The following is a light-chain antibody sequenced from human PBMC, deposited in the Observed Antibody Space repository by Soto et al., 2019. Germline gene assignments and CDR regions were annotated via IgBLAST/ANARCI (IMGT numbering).Light chain of an antibody. V-gene: IGLV2-14*01. CDR1: SSDVGGHNY. J-gene: IGLJ2*01. CDR3: SSYTSSTTLDVV. CDR2: EVT. Sequence: QSALTQPASGSGSPGQSITISCTGTSSDVGGHNYVSWYQQHPGTAPTLMIYEVTNRPSGVSNRFSGSTSGNTASLTISGLQAEDDADYYCSSYTSSTTLDVVFGGGTKLTVL.